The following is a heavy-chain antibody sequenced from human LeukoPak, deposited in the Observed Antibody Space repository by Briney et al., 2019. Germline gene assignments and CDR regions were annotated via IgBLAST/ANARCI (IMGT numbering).Heavy chain of an antibody. D-gene: IGHD3-22*01. CDR3: AKTPNYYGSSGYYRMYYFDY. CDR1: GFTFSSYA. V-gene: IGHV3-23*01. Sequence: PGGSLRLSCAASGFTFSSYAMSWVRQAPGKGLEWVSAISGSGGSTYYADSVKGRFTISRDNSKNTLYLQMNSLRAEDTAVYYCAKTPNYYGSSGYYRMYYFDYWGQGTLVTVSS. J-gene: IGHJ4*02. CDR2: ISGSGGST.